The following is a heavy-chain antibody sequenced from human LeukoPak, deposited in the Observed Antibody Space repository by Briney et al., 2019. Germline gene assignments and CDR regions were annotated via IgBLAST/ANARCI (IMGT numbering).Heavy chain of an antibody. D-gene: IGHD3-16*02. J-gene: IGHJ4*02. V-gene: IGHV1-18*01. CDR1: GYTFTSYG. Sequence: ASVKVSCKASGYTFTSYGISWVRQAPGQGLEWMGWISAYNGNTNYAQKLQGRVTMTTDTSTSTAYMELRSLRSDDTAVYYCARELYDYVWGSYREYYFDYWGQGTLVTVPS. CDR2: ISAYNGNT. CDR3: ARELYDYVWGSYREYYFDY.